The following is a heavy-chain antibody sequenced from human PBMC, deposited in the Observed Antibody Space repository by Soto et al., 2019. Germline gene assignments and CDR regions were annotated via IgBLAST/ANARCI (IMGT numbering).Heavy chain of an antibody. V-gene: IGHV1-46*01. CDR1: GYTFTSYY. CDR2: INPSGGST. D-gene: IGHD3-3*01. Sequence: ASVKVSCKASGYTFTSYYMHWVRQAPGQGLEWMGIINPSGGSTSYAQKFQGGVTLTRDTSTSTVYMELSSLRSEDTAVYYCARDLRGRGSPYYDFWSGYGSEHYGMDVWGQGTTVTVSS. J-gene: IGHJ6*02. CDR3: ARDLRGRGSPYYDFWSGYGSEHYGMDV.